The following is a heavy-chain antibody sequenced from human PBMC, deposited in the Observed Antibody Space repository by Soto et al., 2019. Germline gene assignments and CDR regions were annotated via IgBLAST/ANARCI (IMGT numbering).Heavy chain of an antibody. CDR1: GFTFSNAW. CDR2: IKSKTDGGTT. CDR3: TTLVMVRGVIMGGY. V-gene: IGHV3-15*07. J-gene: IGHJ4*02. D-gene: IGHD3-10*01. Sequence: GGSLRLSCAASGFTFSNAWMNWVRQAPGKGMEWVGRIKSKTDGGTTDYAAPVKGRFTISRDDSKNTLYLQMNSLKTEVTAVYYCTTLVMVRGVIMGGYWGQGTLVTVSS.